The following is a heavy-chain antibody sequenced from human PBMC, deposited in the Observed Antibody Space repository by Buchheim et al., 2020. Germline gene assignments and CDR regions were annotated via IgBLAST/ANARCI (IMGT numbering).Heavy chain of an antibody. CDR1: GFTVRSNY. D-gene: IGHD1-14*01. V-gene: IGHV3-66*01. Sequence: EVQLVESGGGLVQPGGSLRLSCAASGFTVRSNYMTWVRQAPGKGLEWVSVIYAGGSTYYADSVKGRFGLSRETSRDTVYLHMSSLRAEDTAVYYCARDHSPPGSTGSDYYYGMDVWGQGTT. CDR3: ARDHSPPGSTGSDYYYGMDV. J-gene: IGHJ6*02. CDR2: IYAGGST.